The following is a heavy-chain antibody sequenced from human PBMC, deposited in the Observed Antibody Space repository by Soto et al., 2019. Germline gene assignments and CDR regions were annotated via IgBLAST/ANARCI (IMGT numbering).Heavy chain of an antibody. D-gene: IGHD5-12*01. CDR1: GGSINSGGYY. Sequence: QVQLQESGPGLVKPSQTLSLTCTVSGGSINSGGYYWSWIRQHPGKGLEWIGYIHYSGSTHYNASLKSRLTTSVDTSKNQFSLKLSSVTAADTAVYYCTRELSTTWFDPWGQGTLVTVSS. CDR3: TRELSTTWFDP. V-gene: IGHV4-31*03. CDR2: IHYSGST. J-gene: IGHJ5*02.